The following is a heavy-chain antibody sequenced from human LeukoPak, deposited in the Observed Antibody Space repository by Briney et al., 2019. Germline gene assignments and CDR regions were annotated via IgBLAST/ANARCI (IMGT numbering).Heavy chain of an antibody. CDR1: GGSISSGSYY. CDR2: IYTSGST. V-gene: IGHV4-61*02. Sequence: SQTLSLTCTVSGGSISSGSYYWSWIRQPAGKGLEWIWRIYTSGSTNYNPSLKSRVTISVDTSKNQFSLKLSSVTAADTAVYYCARDFAYYYDSSGYYRVPLGWFDPWGQGTLVTVSS. D-gene: IGHD3-22*01. J-gene: IGHJ5*02. CDR3: ARDFAYYYDSSGYYRVPLGWFDP.